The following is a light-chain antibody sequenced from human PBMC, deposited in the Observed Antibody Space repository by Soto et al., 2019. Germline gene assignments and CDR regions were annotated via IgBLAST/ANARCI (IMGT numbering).Light chain of an antibody. J-gene: IGKJ4*01. CDR3: QTHNTYSLT. V-gene: IGKV1-5*01. Sequence: DFVMTQSPATLSVSPGDGATLSCRASQGISECLAWYQQKPGQAPRLLMYDSSTWASGVPSRFSGSRSGAEFTLTINNLQPEDFATYYCQTHNTYSLTFGRGTKV. CDR1: QGISEC. CDR2: DSS.